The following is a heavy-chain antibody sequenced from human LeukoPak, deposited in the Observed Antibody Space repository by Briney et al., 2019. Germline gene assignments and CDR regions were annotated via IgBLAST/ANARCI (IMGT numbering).Heavy chain of an antibody. CDR3: ANRIPGHPAEDAFDI. CDR1: GFIFSGHG. CDR2: IRYDGGDK. V-gene: IGHV3-30*02. J-gene: IGHJ3*02. D-gene: IGHD2-15*01. Sequence: PGVSLRLSCAASGFIFSGHGMHWVRQAPGKGLEWVAFIRYDGGDKYYADSVKGRFTISRDNSENTLYLQMSSLRSEDTAVYYCANRIPGHPAEDAFDIWGQGTMVTVSS.